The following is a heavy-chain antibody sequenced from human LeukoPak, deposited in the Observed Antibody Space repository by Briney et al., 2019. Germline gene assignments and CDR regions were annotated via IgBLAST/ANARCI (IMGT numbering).Heavy chain of an antibody. CDR2: SGSGGST. CDR1: GFTFSSYA. J-gene: IGHJ4*02. D-gene: IGHD3-3*01. Sequence: GGSLRLSCVVSGFTFSSYAMSWVRQAPGKGLEWVSGSGSGGSTHYADSVKGRFTISRDNSKNTLYLQMNSLRAEDTAVYYCAKDFWSGYYPKYWGQGTLVTVSS. CDR3: AKDFWSGYYPKY. V-gene: IGHV3-23*01.